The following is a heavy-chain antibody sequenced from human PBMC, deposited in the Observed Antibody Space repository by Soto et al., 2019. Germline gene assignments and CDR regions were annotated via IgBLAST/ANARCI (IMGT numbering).Heavy chain of an antibody. D-gene: IGHD3-3*01. Sequence: QVQLVQSGAEVKEPGSSVNVSCKTSGGTFGNTAVTWVRQAPGQGLEWIGGIVPMFGTANYAQKFQGRVMITADESTSTAYMELSSLRSDDTAVYYCARDGDPGYSFWSGPLGGGRFDPWGQGTLVTVSS. CDR2: IVPMFGTA. CDR1: GGTFGNTA. V-gene: IGHV1-69*12. CDR3: ARDGDPGYSFWSGPLGGGRFDP. J-gene: IGHJ5*02.